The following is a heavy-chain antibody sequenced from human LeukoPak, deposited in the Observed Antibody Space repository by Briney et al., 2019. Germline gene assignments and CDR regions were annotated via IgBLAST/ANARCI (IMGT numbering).Heavy chain of an antibody. D-gene: IGHD3-22*01. V-gene: IGHV3-23*01. CDR2: ISGSGGST. CDR3: AKDHYYDSGGYYAYYYGMDV. CDR1: GFTFSSYA. J-gene: IGHJ6*02. Sequence: PGGSLRLSCAASGFTFSSYAMSWVRQAPGKGLEWVSAISGSGGSTYYADSVKGRFTISRDNSKNTLYLQMNSLRAEDTAVYYCAKDHYYDSGGYYAYYYGMDVWGQGTTVTVSS.